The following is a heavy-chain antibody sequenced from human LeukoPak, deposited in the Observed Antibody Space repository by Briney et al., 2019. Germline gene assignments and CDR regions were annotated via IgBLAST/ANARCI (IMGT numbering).Heavy chain of an antibody. CDR1: DFSFITYA. Sequence: GGSLRLSCAGSDFSFITYAMSWVRQAPGQGLESVSTIAGRGDATYYADSVKGRFTISRDNSENTFYLQMNGLRADDTAVYYCARVSSMLRGPLVIYYFDFWGQGTLVTVSS. D-gene: IGHD3-10*01. CDR3: ARVSSMLRGPLVIYYFDF. CDR2: IAGRGDAT. J-gene: IGHJ4*02. V-gene: IGHV3-23*01.